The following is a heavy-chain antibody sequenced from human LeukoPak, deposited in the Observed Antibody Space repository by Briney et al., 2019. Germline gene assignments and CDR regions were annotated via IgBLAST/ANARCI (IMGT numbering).Heavy chain of an antibody. CDR1: GGTFSSYA. Sequence: SVKVSCKASGGTFSSYAISWVRRAPGQGLEWMGGIIPIFGTANYAQKFQGRVTITTDESTSTAYMELSSLRSEDTAVYYCASGGVSRSPFDYWGQGTLVTVSS. CDR3: ASGGVSRSPFDY. CDR2: IIPIFGTA. D-gene: IGHD2/OR15-2a*01. J-gene: IGHJ4*02. V-gene: IGHV1-69*05.